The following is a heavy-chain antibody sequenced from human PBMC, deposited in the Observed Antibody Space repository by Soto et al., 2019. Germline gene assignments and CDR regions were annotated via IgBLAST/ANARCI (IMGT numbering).Heavy chain of an antibody. Sequence: GGSLRLSCAASGFTFSSYAMSLVRQAPGKGLEWVSAISGSGGSTYYADSVKGRFTISRDNSKNTLYLQMNSLRAEDTAVYYCAKLLVVPAATNDAFDIWGQGTMVTVSS. CDR1: GFTFSSYA. CDR2: ISGSGGST. D-gene: IGHD2-2*01. CDR3: AKLLVVPAATNDAFDI. V-gene: IGHV3-23*01. J-gene: IGHJ3*02.